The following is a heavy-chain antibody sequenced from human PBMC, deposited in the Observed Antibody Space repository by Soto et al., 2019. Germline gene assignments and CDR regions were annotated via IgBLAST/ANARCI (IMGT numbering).Heavy chain of an antibody. CDR2: IDNRGAT. Sequence: EVQLVESGGGLVQPGGSLRLSCTASGFIVSDTYVNWVRQAPGKGLEWVSVIDNRGATHYADSVRGRFSLSRDISDNTLHLQMNNLRVEDTAVYYCAREPRYCRGGSCSITGDAYDIWGQGTMVTVAS. CDR3: AREPRYCRGGSCSITGDAYDI. D-gene: IGHD2-15*01. CDR1: GFIVSDTY. J-gene: IGHJ3*02. V-gene: IGHV3-66*01.